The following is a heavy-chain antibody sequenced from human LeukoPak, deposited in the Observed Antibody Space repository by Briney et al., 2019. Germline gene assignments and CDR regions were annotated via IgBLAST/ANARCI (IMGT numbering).Heavy chain of an antibody. V-gene: IGHV3-9*03. CDR1: GFTFDDYV. Sequence: GGSLRLSCAASGFTFDDYVMHWVRQAPGKGLEWVSGISWNSGSIGYADSVKGRFTISRDNAKNSLYLQMNSLRAEDMALYYCAKDIHYTVAGKGFDYWGQGTLVTVSS. CDR2: ISWNSGSI. CDR3: AKDIHYTVAGKGFDY. D-gene: IGHD6-19*01. J-gene: IGHJ4*02.